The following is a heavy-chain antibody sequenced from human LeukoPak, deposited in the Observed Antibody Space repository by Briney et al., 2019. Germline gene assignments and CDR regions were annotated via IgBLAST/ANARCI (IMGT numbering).Heavy chain of an antibody. J-gene: IGHJ4*02. D-gene: IGHD6-13*01. CDR1: GFTVSSNY. V-gene: IGHV3-66*01. Sequence: GGSLRLSCAVSGFTVSSNYMSWVRQAQGKGLEWVSLIYSGGDTYYADSVKGRFTISRDNSKNTLYVQMNSLSPEDTAVYYCARGTQQLSPVFDHWGQGTLATVSS. CDR3: ARGTQQLSPVFDH. CDR2: IYSGGDT.